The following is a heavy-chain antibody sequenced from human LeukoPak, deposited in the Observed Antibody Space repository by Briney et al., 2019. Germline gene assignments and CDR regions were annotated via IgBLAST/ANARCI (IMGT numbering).Heavy chain of an antibody. J-gene: IGHJ4*02. V-gene: IGHV3-21*04. CDR1: GFTFSSYS. CDR3: ARLWEYQYYFDY. CDR2: ISSSSSYI. Sequence: PGGSLRLSCAASGFTFSSYSMNWVRQAPGKGLEWVSSISSSSSYIYYADSVKGRFTISRDNAKNSLYLQMNSLRAEDTAVYYCARLWEYQYYFDYWGQGTLVTVSS. D-gene: IGHD2-2*01.